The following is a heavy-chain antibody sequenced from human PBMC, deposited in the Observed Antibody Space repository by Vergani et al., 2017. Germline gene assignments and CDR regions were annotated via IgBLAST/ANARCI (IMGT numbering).Heavy chain of an antibody. CDR1: GFTFSTDS. D-gene: IGHD1-1*01. V-gene: IGHV3-30*09. CDR3: ARPGYDWNSAYAFHL. CDR2: ISHDGSQK. Sequence: QERLVESGGGVVQPGRSLRLSCAASGFTFSTDSMHWLRQAPGKGLEWVAFISHDGSQKSIADSVKGRFAISRDNSRNALYLQVASLRPEDTAMYYCARPGYDWNSAYAFHLWGQGTMVTVSS. J-gene: IGHJ3*01.